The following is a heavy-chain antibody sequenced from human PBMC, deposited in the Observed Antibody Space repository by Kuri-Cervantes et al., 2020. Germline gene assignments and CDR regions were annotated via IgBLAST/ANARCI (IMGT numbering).Heavy chain of an antibody. CDR3: AAAVLRYFDWPFDY. CDR1: GFTFTSSA. V-gene: IGHV1-58*01. Sequence: SVKVSCKASGFTFTSSAVQWVRQARGQRLEWIGWIVVGSCNTNYAQKFQERVTITRDMSTSTAYMELSSLRSEDTAVYYCAAAVLRYFDWPFDYWGQGTLVTVSS. CDR2: IVVGSCNT. J-gene: IGHJ4*02. D-gene: IGHD3-9*01.